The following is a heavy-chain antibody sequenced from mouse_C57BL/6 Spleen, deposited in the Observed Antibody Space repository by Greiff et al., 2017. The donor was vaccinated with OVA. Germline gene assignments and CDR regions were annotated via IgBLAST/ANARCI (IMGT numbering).Heavy chain of an antibody. CDR3: ARDGRFWYFDY. CDR1: GFTFSDYY. CDR2: INYDGSST. V-gene: IGHV5-16*01. Sequence: EVKLVESEGGLVQPGSSMKLSCTASGFTFSDYYMAWVRQVPEKGLEWVANINYDGSSTYYLDSLKSRFIISRDNAKNILYLQMSSLKSEDTATYYCARDGRFWYFDYWGQGTTLTVSS. J-gene: IGHJ2*01.